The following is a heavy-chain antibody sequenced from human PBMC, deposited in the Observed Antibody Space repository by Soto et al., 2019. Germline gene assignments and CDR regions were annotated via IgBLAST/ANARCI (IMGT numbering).Heavy chain of an antibody. CDR1: GYNFTSYG. D-gene: IGHD6-19*01. CDR2: ISADSGDT. V-gene: IGHV1-18*01. Sequence: QAQLVQSGAEVKKPGASVKVSCKASGYNFTSYGISWVRQAPGQGLEWMGWISADSGDTRNIRKFQGRVMMTRDSSPSTAYMELRSLRSDDTAVYYCATVAGAFDIWGQGTMVIVSS. CDR3: ATVAGAFDI. J-gene: IGHJ3*02.